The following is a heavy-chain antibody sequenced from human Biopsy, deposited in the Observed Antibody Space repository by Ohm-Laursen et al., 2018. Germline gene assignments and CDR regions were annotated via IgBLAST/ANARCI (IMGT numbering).Heavy chain of an antibody. CDR3: ARDTRWSPYSMDV. CDR1: GFSFSDYH. J-gene: IGHJ6*02. Sequence: SLRLSCAASGFSFSDYHMRWTRQAPGRGLEWVSYISGGGTIYYGDSMKGRVTISRDNAKNSLYRQMHSLRAEDTAVYYCARDTRWSPYSMDVWGQGTTVTVSS. D-gene: IGHD4-23*01. CDR2: ISGGGTI. V-gene: IGHV3-11*01.